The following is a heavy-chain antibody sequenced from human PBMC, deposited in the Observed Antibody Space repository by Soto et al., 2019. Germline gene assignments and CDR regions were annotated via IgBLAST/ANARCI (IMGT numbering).Heavy chain of an antibody. Sequence: GSLRLSWAASGFTFSSYAITWVRQAPGKGLEWVSAISGGGGRTYYADSVKGRFTISRDNSNNTLYLQMNSLRAEDTAVYYCSKHMPAAEKYYYYYMNVWGKGTAVP. V-gene: IGHV3-23*01. CDR2: ISGGGGRT. D-gene: IGHD6-13*01. CDR3: SKHMPAAEKYYYYYMNV. CDR1: GFTFSSYA. J-gene: IGHJ6*03.